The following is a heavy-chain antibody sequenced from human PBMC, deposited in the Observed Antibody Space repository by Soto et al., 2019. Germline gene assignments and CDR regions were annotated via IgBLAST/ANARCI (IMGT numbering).Heavy chain of an antibody. D-gene: IGHD6-19*01. CDR3: ARDKGSSTVVSGISQEGYFDS. V-gene: IGHV3-33*01. J-gene: IGHJ4*02. CDR1: GFTFSIFG. Sequence: QVQLVESGGGVVQPGRSLRLSCAASGFTFSIFGMHWVRQAPGKGREWAAIIWYDGSNAYYADSVRGRFTISRDNSKNPVSLQMTSPRAEDTAVYYCARDKGSSTVVSGISQEGYFDSWGQGTLVTVSS. CDR2: IWYDGSNA.